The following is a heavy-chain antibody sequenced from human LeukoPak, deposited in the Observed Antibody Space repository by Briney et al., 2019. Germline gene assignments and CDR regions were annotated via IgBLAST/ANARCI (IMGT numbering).Heavy chain of an antibody. V-gene: IGHV3-13*01. Sequence: PGGSLRLSCAASGFTFSSYAMHWVRQATGKGLEWVSAIGTAGDTYYPGSVKGRFTISRENAKNSLYLQMNSLRAEDTAVYYCAREGLSGFVDYWGQGTLVTVSS. CDR1: GFTFSSYA. CDR2: IGTAGDT. J-gene: IGHJ4*02. CDR3: AREGLSGFVDY. D-gene: IGHD6-19*01.